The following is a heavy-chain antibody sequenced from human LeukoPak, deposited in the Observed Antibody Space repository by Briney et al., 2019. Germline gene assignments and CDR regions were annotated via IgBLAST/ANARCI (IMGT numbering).Heavy chain of an antibody. J-gene: IGHJ3*02. CDR3: ARSQRINAFHI. V-gene: IGHV1-46*01. Sequence: ASVKVSCKASGYTFTSYYMHWVRQAPGQGLEWKGIIYPSGGSTSYAQKFQGRVTMTRDTSTSTVYMDLSSLRSEDTAVYYCARSQRINAFHIWGQGTMVTVSP. CDR1: GYTFTSYY. D-gene: IGHD6-25*01. CDR2: IYPSGGST.